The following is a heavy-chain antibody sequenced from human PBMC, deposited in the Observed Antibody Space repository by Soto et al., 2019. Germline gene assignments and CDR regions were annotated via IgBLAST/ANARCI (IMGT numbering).Heavy chain of an antibody. Sequence: GESLKISCKGSGYSFTSYWISWVRQMPGKGLKWMGRIDPSDFYTNYSPSFQGHVTISADKSISTAYLQWSSLKASDTAMYYCARLVKADIVVVPASPHLDYWGQGTLVTVSS. CDR3: ARLVKADIVVVPASPHLDY. V-gene: IGHV5-10-1*01. CDR1: GYSFTSYW. CDR2: IDPSDFYT. J-gene: IGHJ4*02. D-gene: IGHD2-2*01.